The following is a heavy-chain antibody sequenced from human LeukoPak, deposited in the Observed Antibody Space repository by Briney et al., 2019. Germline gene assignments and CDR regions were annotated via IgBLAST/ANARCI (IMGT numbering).Heavy chain of an antibody. V-gene: IGHV1-2*02. Sequence: ASVKVSCKASGYTFTGYYMYWVRQAPGQGLEWMGWIIPNSGGTNYAQKFQGRVTMTRDTSISTAYMELSRLRSDDTAVYYCASLHIAATAFDPWGQGTLVTVSS. CDR1: GYTFTGYY. D-gene: IGHD6-25*01. J-gene: IGHJ5*02. CDR3: ASLHIAATAFDP. CDR2: IIPNSGGT.